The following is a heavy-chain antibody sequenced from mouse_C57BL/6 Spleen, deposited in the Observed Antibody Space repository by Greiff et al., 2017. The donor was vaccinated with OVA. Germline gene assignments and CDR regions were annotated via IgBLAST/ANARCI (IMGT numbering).Heavy chain of an antibody. V-gene: IGHV1-80*01. CDR2: IYPGDGDT. CDR1: GYAFSSYW. D-gene: IGHD1-1*01. Sequence: VQRVESGAELVKPGASVKISCKASGYAFSSYWMNWVKQRPGKGLEWIGQIYPGDGDTNYNGKFKGKATLTADKSSSTAYMQLSSLTSEDSAVYFCARDGSHYYAMDYWGQGTSVTVSS. J-gene: IGHJ4*01. CDR3: ARDGSHYYAMDY.